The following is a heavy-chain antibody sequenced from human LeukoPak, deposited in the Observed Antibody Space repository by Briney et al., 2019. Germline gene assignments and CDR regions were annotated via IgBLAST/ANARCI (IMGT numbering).Heavy chain of an antibody. J-gene: IGHJ4*02. CDR3: AKDSNTGYVSVGPDY. CDR2: VRYDESNK. D-gene: IGHD5-12*01. CDR1: GFVFSNYG. Sequence: PGGSLRLSCQTSGFVFSNYGMHWVRQAPGKGLELVAFVRYDESNKYYADSLKGRFTISRDNSRNTVYLQINSLRAEDTGVYSCAKDSNTGYVSVGPDYWGLGTLVTVSS. V-gene: IGHV3-30*02.